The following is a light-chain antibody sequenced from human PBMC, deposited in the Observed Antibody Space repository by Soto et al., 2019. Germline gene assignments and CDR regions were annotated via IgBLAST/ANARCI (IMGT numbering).Light chain of an antibody. Sequence: IQLTQSPSYLSASVGDRFTITCRASQGISSALAWYQQKPGKAPKLLIYDASSLESGVPSRFSGSGSGTDFTLTISSLQPEDFATYYCQQFNNYLFGGGTKVDIK. CDR1: QGISSA. V-gene: IGKV1D-13*01. J-gene: IGKJ4*01. CDR3: QQFNNYL. CDR2: DAS.